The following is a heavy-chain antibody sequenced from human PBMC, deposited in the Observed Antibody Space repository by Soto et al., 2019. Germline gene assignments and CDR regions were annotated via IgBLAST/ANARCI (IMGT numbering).Heavy chain of an antibody. Sequence: QVQLVESGGGVVKPGRSLQLSCAASGFIFGRFGMHWVRQPPGKGLEGVAGIWNDGNNKLYADSVQGRFTISRDNSKNTLYLEMDRLRADDTAVYYCARDHARGFGDSVPAGFEYWGQGPLVTVSS. D-gene: IGHD2-21*02. J-gene: IGHJ4*02. CDR1: GFIFGRFG. V-gene: IGHV3-33*01. CDR2: IWNDGNNK. CDR3: ARDHARGFGDSVPAGFEY.